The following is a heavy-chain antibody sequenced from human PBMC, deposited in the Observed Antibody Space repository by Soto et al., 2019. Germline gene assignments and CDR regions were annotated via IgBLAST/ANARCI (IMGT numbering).Heavy chain of an antibody. CDR1: GGSFSYYY. CDR2: ISPSGTT. V-gene: IGHV4-34*01. D-gene: IGHD3-10*01. J-gene: IGHJ4*02. Sequence: SETLSLTCAVYGGSFSYYYWSWLRQSPGKGLEWIGEISPSGTTKYNPSLKSRVIISMHTSTNQFSLYLSSVTAADTAVYYCTRGRLYYDSGTYANWGQGTLVTVSS. CDR3: TRGRLYYDSGTYAN.